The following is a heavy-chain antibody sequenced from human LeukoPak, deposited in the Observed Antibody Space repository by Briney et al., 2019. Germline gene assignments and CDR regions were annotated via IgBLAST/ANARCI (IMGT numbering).Heavy chain of an antibody. D-gene: IGHD1-26*01. CDR1: GFTFTSSA. Sequence: GASVKVSCKASGFTFTSSAMQWVRQARGQRLEWIGWIVVGSGNTNYAQKFQERVSITRDMSTSTAYMELSSLRSEDTAVYYCAAEFQERGFDHWGQGTLVTVSS. V-gene: IGHV1-58*02. CDR3: AAEFQERGFDH. CDR2: IVVGSGNT. J-gene: IGHJ4*02.